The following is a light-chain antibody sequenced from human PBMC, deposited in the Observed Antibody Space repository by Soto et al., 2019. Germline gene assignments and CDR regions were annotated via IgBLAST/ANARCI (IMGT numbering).Light chain of an antibody. CDR3: QHYKDWPPYT. CDR1: QRISSN. CDR2: GAS. J-gene: IGKJ2*01. Sequence: EILMTQSQATLSFSPGERATLSCRASQRISSNVAWYQQKPVQAPRLLIYGASTRATGVPARFSGGGSGTEFTLAISSLQSEDFAVYFCQHYKDWPPYTFGQGTKLEIK. V-gene: IGKV3-15*01.